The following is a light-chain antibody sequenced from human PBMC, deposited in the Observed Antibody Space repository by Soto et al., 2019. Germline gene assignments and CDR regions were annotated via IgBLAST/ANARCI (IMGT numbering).Light chain of an antibody. V-gene: IGLV2-8*01. CDR1: SSDVGGYDY. J-gene: IGLJ1*01. Sequence: QSALTQPPSASGSPGQSVTISCTGTSSDVGGYDYVSWYQQYPGKTPKLMIFEVTKRPSGVPARFSGSKSGNTASLTLSGLQAEDEAYYSCHFYAGTAYVFGTGTKLTVL. CDR2: EVT. CDR3: HFYAGTAYV.